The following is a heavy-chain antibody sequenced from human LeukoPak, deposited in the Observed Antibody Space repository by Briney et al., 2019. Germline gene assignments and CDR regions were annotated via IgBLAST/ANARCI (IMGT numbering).Heavy chain of an antibody. Sequence: PSETLSLTCAVYGGSFSGYYWSWIRQPPGKGLEWIGEINHSGSTNYNPSLKSRVTISVDTPKNQFSLKLSSVTAADTAVYYCARDPEGTRDYWGQGTLVTVSS. V-gene: IGHV4-34*01. J-gene: IGHJ4*02. CDR3: ARDPEGTRDY. D-gene: IGHD2-8*01. CDR1: GGSFSGYY. CDR2: INHSGST.